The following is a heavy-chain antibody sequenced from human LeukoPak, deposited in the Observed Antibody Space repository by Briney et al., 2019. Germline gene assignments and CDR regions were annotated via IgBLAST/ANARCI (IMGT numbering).Heavy chain of an antibody. CDR1: GGSISSYY. J-gene: IGHJ4*02. CDR3: ARQAPLLRPPTGFDY. V-gene: IGHV4-59*08. D-gene: IGHD4-11*01. CDR2: IYYSGST. Sequence: NPSETLSLTCTVSGGSISSYYWSWIRQPPGKGLEWIGYIYYSGSTNYNPSLKSRVTISVDTSKNQFSLKLSSVTAADTAVYYCARQAPLLRPPTGFDYWGQGTLVTASS.